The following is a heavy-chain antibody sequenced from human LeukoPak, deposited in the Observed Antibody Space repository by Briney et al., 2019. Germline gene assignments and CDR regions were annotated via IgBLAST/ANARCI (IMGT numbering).Heavy chain of an antibody. J-gene: IGHJ4*02. CDR3: ATVFKGSSLQDY. V-gene: IGHV3-74*03. CDR2: IKMDERSA. Sequence: GGSLRLSCTVSGFTITNNWMYWVRQAPGRGLVWVSRIKMDERSAVYADSVKGRFIISRDNAKNTVYLQMNGLRADDTAVYYCATVFKGSSLQDYWGQGTLVTVSS. D-gene: IGHD3-10*01. CDR1: GFTITNNW.